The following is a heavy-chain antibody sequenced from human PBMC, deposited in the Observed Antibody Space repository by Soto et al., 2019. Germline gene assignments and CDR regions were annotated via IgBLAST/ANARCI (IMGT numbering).Heavy chain of an antibody. V-gene: IGHV1-69*13. CDR3: AGLTMVRGVIQDYYYYGMDV. J-gene: IGHJ6*02. Sequence: ASVKVSCKASGVTFSSYAISWVRQAPGQGLEWMGGIIPIFGTANYAQKVQGRVTITADESTSTAYMELSSLRSEDTAVYYCAGLTMVRGVIQDYYYYGMDVWGQGTTVTVSS. CDR1: GVTFSSYA. CDR2: IIPIFGTA. D-gene: IGHD3-10*01.